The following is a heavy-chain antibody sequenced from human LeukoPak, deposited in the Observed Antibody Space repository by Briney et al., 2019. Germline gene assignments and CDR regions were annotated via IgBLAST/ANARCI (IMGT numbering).Heavy chain of an antibody. CDR3: ARLRPGCFDY. Sequence: GGSLRLSCAASGFIFSDVWMTWVRQAPGKGLEWVANIKSDGSEKYYVDSVKGRFTISRDTAKNSLYLQMNSLRDEDTAVYYCARLRPGCFDYWGQGTLVTVSS. CDR2: IKSDGSEK. J-gene: IGHJ4*02. V-gene: IGHV3-7*01. CDR1: GFIFSDVW. D-gene: IGHD1-14*01.